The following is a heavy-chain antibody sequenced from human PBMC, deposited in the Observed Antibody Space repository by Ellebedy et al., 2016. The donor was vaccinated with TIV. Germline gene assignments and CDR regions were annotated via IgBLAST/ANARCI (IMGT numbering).Heavy chain of an antibody. CDR1: GYSFISYW. V-gene: IGHV5-51*01. CDR3: SIAVDGTTWFDP. J-gene: IGHJ5*02. CDR2: IHPADSHT. Sequence: GESLKISCKGSGYSFISYWIGWARQMPGKGLEWVGIIHPADSHTKYSPSFQGQVTISADKSISTAYLQLSNLKASDTAIYYCSIAVDGTTWFDPWGQGTLVTVSS. D-gene: IGHD5-24*01.